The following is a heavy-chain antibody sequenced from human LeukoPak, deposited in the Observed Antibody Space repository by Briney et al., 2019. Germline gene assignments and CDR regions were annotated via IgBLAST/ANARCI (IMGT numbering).Heavy chain of an antibody. J-gene: IGHJ4*02. D-gene: IGHD6-6*01. Sequence: GGSLRLSCAASGFTFSSYGMHWVRQAPGKGLEWVSSISGSGSHIYYADSLKGRFTISRDNAKSSVSLRMNGLRADDTAVYYCAKDPWGSSSFWGQGTLVIVSS. CDR3: AKDPWGSSSF. CDR2: ISGSGSHI. CDR1: GFTFSSYG. V-gene: IGHV3-21*06.